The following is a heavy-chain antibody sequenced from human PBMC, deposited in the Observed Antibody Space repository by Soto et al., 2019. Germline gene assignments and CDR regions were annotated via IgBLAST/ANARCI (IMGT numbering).Heavy chain of an antibody. J-gene: IGHJ3*02. V-gene: IGHV3-48*02. CDR1: GFTFSSYS. CDR3: ARVTYYYDSSGYYPDAFDI. Sequence: GGSLRLSCAASGFTFSSYSMNWVRQAPGKXLEWVSYISSSSSTIYYADSVKGRFTISRDNAKNSLYLQMNSLRDEDTAVYYCARVTYYYDSSGYYPDAFDIWGQGTMVTVSS. D-gene: IGHD3-22*01. CDR2: ISSSSSTI.